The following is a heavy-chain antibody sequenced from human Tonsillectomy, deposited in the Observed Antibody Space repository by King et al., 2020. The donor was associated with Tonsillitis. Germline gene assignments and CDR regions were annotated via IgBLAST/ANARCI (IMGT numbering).Heavy chain of an antibody. V-gene: IGHV4-59*01. J-gene: IGHJ2*01. D-gene: IGHD3-10*01. Sequence: QLQESGPGLVKPSETLSLICTVSGGSISSFYWSWIPQPPGKGLEWIGYINYSGSTNYNPSLKSRVTISVDTSKNQFSLKLSSVTAADTAVYYCAKDYYSIRGYFDLWGRGTLVTVSS. CDR1: GGSISSFY. CDR3: AKDYYSIRGYFDL. CDR2: INYSGST.